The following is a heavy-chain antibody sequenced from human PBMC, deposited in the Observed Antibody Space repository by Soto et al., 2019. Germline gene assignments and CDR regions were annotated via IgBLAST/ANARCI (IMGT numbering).Heavy chain of an antibody. CDR3: AKSSDFWSGCPYNWFDP. CDR2: ISGSGGST. Sequence: GGSLRLSCAASGFTFSSYAMSWVRQAPGKGLEWVSAISGSGGSTYYADSVKGRFTISRDNSKNTLYLQMNSLRAEDTAVYYCAKSSDFWSGCPYNWFDPWGQGTLVTVSS. D-gene: IGHD3-3*01. V-gene: IGHV3-23*01. CDR1: GFTFSSYA. J-gene: IGHJ5*02.